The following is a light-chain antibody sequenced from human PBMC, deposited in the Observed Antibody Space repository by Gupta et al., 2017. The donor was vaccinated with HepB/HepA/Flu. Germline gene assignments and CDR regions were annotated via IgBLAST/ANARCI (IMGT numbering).Light chain of an antibody. CDR1: SNNVGNEG. Sequence: QAGLTQPPSVSKGLRQTATFTCTGNSNNVGNEGAAWLQQHQGHPPKLLSYRNNSRPSGISERFSASKSGSTDSLTITGLQPEDEADYYCSAWDSSLNIWTFGGGTKVTVL. CDR2: RNN. V-gene: IGLV10-54*04. CDR3: SAWDSSLNIWT. J-gene: IGLJ3*02.